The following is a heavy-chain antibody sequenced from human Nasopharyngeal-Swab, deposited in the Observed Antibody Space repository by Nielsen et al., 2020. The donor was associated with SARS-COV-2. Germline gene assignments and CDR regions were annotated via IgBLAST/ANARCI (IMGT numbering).Heavy chain of an antibody. CDR1: GFTFRSYG. J-gene: IGHJ3*02. Sequence: GASLQISYAASGFTFRSYGMTWVRQAPGKGLEWVSAISGGGENTHYADSVEGRIAISRDNTKNTLFLQMNRLRPEDTPVYYCAKRVGATHTWGFDIWGQGTMVTVSS. CDR3: AKRVGATHTWGFDI. CDR2: ISGGGENT. V-gene: IGHV3-23*01. D-gene: IGHD1-26*01.